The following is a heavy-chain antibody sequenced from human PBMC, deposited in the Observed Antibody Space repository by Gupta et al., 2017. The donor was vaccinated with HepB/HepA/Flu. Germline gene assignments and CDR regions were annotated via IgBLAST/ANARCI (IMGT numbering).Heavy chain of an antibody. Sequence: QVQLEQSGGEVKNPGASVKLSCKASGYTFTSYGFTWVRQAPGQGLEWIGWISAYNGKTDYAQKFQGRVTMTTETSTSTAYMELRSLRSDDTAVYYCGRWGPMYYYMDVWAKGTTVSVSS. CDR2: ISAYNGKT. V-gene: IGHV1-18*01. J-gene: IGHJ6*03. CDR3: GRWGPMYYYMDV. CDR1: GYTFTSYG. D-gene: IGHD2-2*01.